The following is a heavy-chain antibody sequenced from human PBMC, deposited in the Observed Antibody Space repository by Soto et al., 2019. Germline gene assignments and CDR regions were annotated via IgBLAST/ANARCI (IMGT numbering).Heavy chain of an antibody. CDR2: IWYDGSNK. CDR3: ARDPYCDSSGYLDY. J-gene: IGHJ4*02. CDR1: GFTFSSYG. Sequence: GGSLRLSCAASGFTFSSYGMHWVRQAPGKGLEWVAVIWYDGSNKYYADSVKGRFTISRDNSKNTLYLQMNSLRAEDTAVYYCARDPYCDSSGYLDYWGQGTLVTVSS. D-gene: IGHD3-22*01. V-gene: IGHV3-33*01.